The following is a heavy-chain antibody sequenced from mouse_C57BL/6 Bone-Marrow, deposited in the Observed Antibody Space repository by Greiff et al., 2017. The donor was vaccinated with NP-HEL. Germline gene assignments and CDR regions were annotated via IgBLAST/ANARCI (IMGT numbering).Heavy chain of an antibody. D-gene: IGHD3-2*02. CDR2: IYPVRFET. V-gene: IGHV1-11*01. Sequence: QVQLQQSGAELASPGASVTLSCKASGSTLPSTRLPVPPNSPLPFLYFLVIIYPVRFETNYNQKFMGKATFSVDRSSSTVYMVLNSLTSEDPAVYYCGTRQLRLGYYAMDYWGQGTSVTVSS. CDR3: GTRQLRLGYYAMDY. CDR1: GSTLPSTR. J-gene: IGHJ4*01.